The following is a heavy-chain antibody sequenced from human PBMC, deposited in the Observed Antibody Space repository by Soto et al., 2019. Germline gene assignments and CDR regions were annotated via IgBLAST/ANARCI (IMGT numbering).Heavy chain of an antibody. V-gene: IGHV3-7*01. CDR2: INQDGSES. CDR1: GLAFSSYC. CDR3: ARAARECNSPGCAN. D-gene: IGHD6-6*01. J-gene: IGHJ4*02. Sequence: EVQLVESGGGLVQPGGSLRLSCIVSGLAFSSYCMSWLRQAPGKGLEWVANINQDGSESYYVDSVKGRFTISRDNAKNSLYLPMTSLRAEDTAVYYCARAARECNSPGCANLGQGKLVTVSS.